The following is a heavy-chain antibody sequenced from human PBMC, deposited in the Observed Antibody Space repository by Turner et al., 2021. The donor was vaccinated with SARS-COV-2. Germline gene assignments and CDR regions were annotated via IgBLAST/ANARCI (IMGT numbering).Heavy chain of an antibody. CDR3: TTVRMATIRSGFDY. CDR2: TKSKTDGEFR. V-gene: IGHV3-15*01. J-gene: IGHJ4*02. D-gene: IGHD1-1*01. Sequence: EVQLVESGGGLVKPGESLRLPCAASGFTFTNAWMSWVRQAPGKGLEWLGRTKSKTDGEFRDYAAPVKGRFTISRDDSKSTLYLQMNNLKTEDTAVYYCTTVRMATIRSGFDYWGRGALVTVSS. CDR1: GFTFTNAW.